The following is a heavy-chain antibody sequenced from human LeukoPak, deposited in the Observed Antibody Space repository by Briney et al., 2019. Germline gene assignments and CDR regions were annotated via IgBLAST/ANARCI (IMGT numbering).Heavy chain of an antibody. CDR2: ISSSSSYI. J-gene: IGHJ4*02. Sequence: PGGSLRLSCAASGFTFSSYSMNWVRQAPGKGLEWVSSISSSSSYIYYADSVKGRFTISRDNAKNSLYLQMNSLRAEDTAVYSCARDPPMVRGVYFDYWGQGTLATVSS. D-gene: IGHD3-10*01. V-gene: IGHV3-21*01. CDR3: ARDPPMVRGVYFDY. CDR1: GFTFSSYS.